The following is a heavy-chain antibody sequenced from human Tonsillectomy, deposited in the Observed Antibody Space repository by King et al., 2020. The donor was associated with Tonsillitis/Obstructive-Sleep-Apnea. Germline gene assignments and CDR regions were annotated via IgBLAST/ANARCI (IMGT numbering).Heavy chain of an antibody. Sequence: DVQLVESGGGLVQPGGSLRLSCAASGFTFSSYDMHWVRQATGKGLEWVSAIGTAGDTYYPGSVKGRFTISKENAKNSLYLQMNSLRAGDTAVYYCEVAGYSSANDAFDIWGQGTMVTVSS. CDR1: GFTFSSYD. J-gene: IGHJ3*02. D-gene: IGHD6-19*01. V-gene: IGHV3-13*04. CDR2: IGTAGDT. CDR3: EVAGYSSANDAFDI.